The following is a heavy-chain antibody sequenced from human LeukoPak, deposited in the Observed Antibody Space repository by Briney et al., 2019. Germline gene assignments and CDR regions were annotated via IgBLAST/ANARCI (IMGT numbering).Heavy chain of an antibody. Sequence: GESLKISCKGSGYSFTSYWIDWVRQMPGKGLEWMGIIYPGDSDTRYSPSFQGQVTISADKSISTAYLQWSSLKASDTAMYYCARALHYDILTGYFDYWGQGTLVTVSS. J-gene: IGHJ4*02. CDR1: GYSFTSYW. CDR2: IYPGDSDT. CDR3: ARALHYDILTGYFDY. V-gene: IGHV5-51*01. D-gene: IGHD3-9*01.